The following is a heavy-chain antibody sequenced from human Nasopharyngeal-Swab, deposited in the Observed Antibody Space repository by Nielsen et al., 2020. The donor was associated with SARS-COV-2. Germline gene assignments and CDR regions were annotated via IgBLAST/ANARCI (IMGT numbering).Heavy chain of an antibody. Sequence: ASVKVSCKASGYTFTSYGISWVRQAPGQGLEWMGWISAYNGNTNYAQKLQGRVTMTTDTSTSTAYMELSSLRSEDTAVYYWARGEDYYGSGSYFDYWGQGTLVTVSS. J-gene: IGHJ4*02. CDR1: GYTFTSYG. CDR3: ARGEDYYGSGSYFDY. CDR2: ISAYNGNT. D-gene: IGHD3-10*01. V-gene: IGHV1-18*01.